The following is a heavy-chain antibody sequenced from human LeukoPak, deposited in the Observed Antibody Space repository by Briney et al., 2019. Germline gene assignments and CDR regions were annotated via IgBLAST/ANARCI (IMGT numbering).Heavy chain of an antibody. CDR1: GFTFDDYG. V-gene: IGHV3-20*04. Sequence: PGGSLRLSCEASGFTFDDYGMSWGRQVPGKGLEWVSGINRNGDNTDYADSVKGRFTISRDNAKNSHFLQMNSLRVEDTAFYYCARGFRNGPFDCWGQGTLVTVSS. CDR2: INRNGDNT. J-gene: IGHJ4*02. CDR3: ARGFRNGPFDC. D-gene: IGHD2-8*01.